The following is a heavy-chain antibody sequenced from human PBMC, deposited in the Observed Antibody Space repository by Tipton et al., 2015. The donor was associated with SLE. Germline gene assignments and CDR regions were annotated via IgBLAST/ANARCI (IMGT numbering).Heavy chain of an antibody. V-gene: IGHV4-39*07. CDR1: GASVTTSGYY. D-gene: IGHD6-6*01. CDR3: ARCREYSSLYYFDY. CDR2: IYYSGST. Sequence: LRLSCTVSGASVTTSGYYWGWIRRPPGKGLEWIGSIYYSGSTYYNPSLKSRVTISVDTPKNQFSLKLSSVTAADTAVYYCARCREYSSLYYFDYWGQGTLVTVSS. J-gene: IGHJ4*02.